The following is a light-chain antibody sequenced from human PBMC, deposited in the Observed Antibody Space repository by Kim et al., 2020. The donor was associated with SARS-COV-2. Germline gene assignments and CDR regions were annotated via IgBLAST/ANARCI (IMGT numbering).Light chain of an antibody. Sequence: EIVMTQSPATLSVSPGERATLSCRASQSVSSNLAWYQQIPGQAPRLLIYGVSTRATGIPARFSGSGSGTEFTLTISSLQSEDFAVYYCKQYNNWPRTFGQGTKVDIK. V-gene: IGKV3-15*01. J-gene: IGKJ1*01. CDR1: QSVSSN. CDR2: GVS. CDR3: KQYNNWPRT.